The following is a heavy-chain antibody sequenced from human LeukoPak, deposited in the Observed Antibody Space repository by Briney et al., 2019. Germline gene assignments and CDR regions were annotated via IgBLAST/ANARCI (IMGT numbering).Heavy chain of an antibody. D-gene: IGHD4-23*01. V-gene: IGHV4-30-2*01. CDR2: IYHSGST. CDR1: GGSISSGGYS. Sequence: SETLSLTCAVSGGSISSGGYSWSWIRRPPGKGLEWIGYIYHSGSTYYNPSLKSRVTISVDRSKNQFSLKLSSVTAADTAVYYCARGLDYGGNSAFDYWGQGTLVTVSS. J-gene: IGHJ4*02. CDR3: ARGLDYGGNSAFDY.